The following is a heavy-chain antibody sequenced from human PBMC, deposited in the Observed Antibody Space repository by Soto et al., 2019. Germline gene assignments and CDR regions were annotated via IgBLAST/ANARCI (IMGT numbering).Heavy chain of an antibody. CDR1: GVSISDTSYY. CDR2: IYFNGKT. J-gene: IGHJ1*01. D-gene: IGHD6-13*01. V-gene: IGHV4-39*02. CDR3: F. Sequence: QLQLQESGPGLVKLSETLSLTCNVSGVSISDTSYYWGWIRQPPGKGLEWIGTIYFNGKTFYNPSPATRLTISVDTLENHISSSPESTAAVGCVVNDYF.